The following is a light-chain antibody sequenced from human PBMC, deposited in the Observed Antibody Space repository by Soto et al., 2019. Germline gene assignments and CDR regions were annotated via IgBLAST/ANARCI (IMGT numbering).Light chain of an antibody. CDR3: PQYYSYPLT. V-gene: IGKV1-8*01. CDR1: QGISSY. CDR2: AAS. Sequence: AIRMTQSPSSFSASTGDRVTITCPASQGISSYLAWYQQKPVKAPKLLIYAASTLQSGVPSRFSGSGSGTDFTLTISCLQSEDFATYYCPQYYSYPLTFGGGTRVEIK. J-gene: IGKJ4*02.